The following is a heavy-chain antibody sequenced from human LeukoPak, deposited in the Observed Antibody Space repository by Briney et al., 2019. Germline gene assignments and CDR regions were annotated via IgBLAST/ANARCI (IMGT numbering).Heavy chain of an antibody. J-gene: IGHJ4*02. CDR2: IFYSGST. CDR1: GGSISSYY. Sequence: SETLSLTCTVSGGSISSYYWSWIRQPPGKGLEWIGYIFYSGSTNYNPSLKSRVTISVDTSKNQLSLKLSSVTAADTAVYYCARAPFIQNDYGGSFDCWGQGTLVTVSP. V-gene: IGHV4-59*08. CDR3: ARAPFIQNDYGGSFDC. D-gene: IGHD4-23*01.